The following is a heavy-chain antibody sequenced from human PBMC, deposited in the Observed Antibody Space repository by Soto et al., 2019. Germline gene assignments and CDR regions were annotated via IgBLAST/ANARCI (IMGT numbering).Heavy chain of an antibody. CDR1: GGTFTNYA. CDR2: IIPVFGTP. Sequence: QVQLVQSGAEVKKPGSSLKVSCKASGGTFTNYAFSWVRQAPGQGLEWMGGIIPVFGTPVYAQKFQGRVTITADESTRSASMELSSLRSDDTAVYYCARERSVGYCITTTCPNPCYHYAMDVWGQGTTVTVSS. J-gene: IGHJ6*02. CDR3: ARERSVGYCITTTCPNPCYHYAMDV. D-gene: IGHD2-2*01. V-gene: IGHV1-69*12.